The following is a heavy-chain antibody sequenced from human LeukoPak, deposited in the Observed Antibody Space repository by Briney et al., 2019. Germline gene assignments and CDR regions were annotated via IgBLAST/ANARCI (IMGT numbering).Heavy chain of an antibody. CDR3: ARDSMGVTLFDY. V-gene: IGHV3-30-3*01. Sequence: GGSLRLSCAASGFTFSSYAMHWVRQAPGKGLEWVAVISYDGSNKYYADSAKGRFTISRDNSKNTLYLQMNSLRAEDTAVYYCARDSMGVTLFDYWGQGTLVTVSS. CDR1: GFTFSSYA. J-gene: IGHJ4*02. CDR2: ISYDGSNK. D-gene: IGHD2-21*02.